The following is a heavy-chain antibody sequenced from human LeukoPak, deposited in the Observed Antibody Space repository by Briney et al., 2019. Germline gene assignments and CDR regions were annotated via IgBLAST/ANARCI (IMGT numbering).Heavy chain of an antibody. V-gene: IGHV3-9*01. CDR1: GFTFDDYA. CDR2: ISWNSGSI. D-gene: IGHD5-24*01. Sequence: GGSLRLSCAASGFTFDDYAMHWVRQAPGKGLEWVSGISWNSGSIGYADSVKGRFTISRDNAKNSLYLQMNSLRAEDTALYCCTKGRVDGPNDYWGQGTLVTVSS. J-gene: IGHJ4*02. CDR3: TKGRVDGPNDY.